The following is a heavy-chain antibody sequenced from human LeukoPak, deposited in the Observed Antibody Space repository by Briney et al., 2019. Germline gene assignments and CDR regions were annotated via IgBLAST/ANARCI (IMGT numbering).Heavy chain of an antibody. CDR3: TRWYYGSGTYYSALGY. CDR2: IRSKAYGGAT. D-gene: IGHD3-10*01. Sequence: PGGSLRLSCTASGFTFGDYGMSWFRQAPGKGLEWIGFIRSKAYGGATEYAASVKGRLTISRDDSKSIAYLQVSSLRTEDTAVYYCTRWYYGSGTYYSALGYWGQGTLVTVSS. V-gene: IGHV3-49*03. J-gene: IGHJ4*02. CDR1: GFTFGDYG.